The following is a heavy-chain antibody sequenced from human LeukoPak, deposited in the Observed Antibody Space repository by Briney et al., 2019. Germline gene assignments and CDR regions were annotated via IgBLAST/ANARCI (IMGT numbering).Heavy chain of an antibody. CDR1: GFTFSSYD. D-gene: IGHD6-6*01. J-gene: IGHJ6*02. CDR2: IGIAGDT. CDR3: ARAPPYSGASWGYYGMDV. Sequence: PGGSLRLSCAASGFTFSSYDMHWVRQTIGKGLEWVSSIGIAGDTYYPGSVKGRFTISRENAKNSLYLQMNSLRAGDTAVYYCARAPPYSGASWGYYGMDVWGQGTTVTVSS. V-gene: IGHV3-13*01.